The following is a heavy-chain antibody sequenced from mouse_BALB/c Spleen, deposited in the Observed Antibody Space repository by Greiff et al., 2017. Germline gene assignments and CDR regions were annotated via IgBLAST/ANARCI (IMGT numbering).Heavy chain of an antibody. D-gene: IGHD4-1*01. CDR2: ISSGSSTI. CDR3: ARPSWDAGFAY. CDR1: GFTFSSFG. V-gene: IGHV5-17*02. J-gene: IGHJ3*01. Sequence: EVQVVESGGGLVQPGGSRKLSCAASGFTFSSFGMHWVRQAPEKGLEWVAYISSGSSTIYYADTVKGRFTISRDNPKNTLFLQMTSLRSEDTAMYYCARPSWDAGFAYWGQGTLVTVSA.